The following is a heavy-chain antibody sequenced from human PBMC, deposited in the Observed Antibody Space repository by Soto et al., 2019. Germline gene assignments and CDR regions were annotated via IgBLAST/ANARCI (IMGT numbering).Heavy chain of an antibody. Sequence: PSETLSLTCAVYGGSFSGYYWSWIRQPPGKGLEWIGEINHSGSTNYNPSLKSRVTISVDTSKNQFSLKLSSVTAADTAVYCCARGTPYYYGSGSYYYNPKHSLLPNWFDPWGQGTLVTVSS. CDR2: INHSGST. CDR1: GGSFSGYY. CDR3: ARGTPYYYGSGSYYYNPKHSLLPNWFDP. D-gene: IGHD3-10*01. J-gene: IGHJ5*02. V-gene: IGHV4-34*01.